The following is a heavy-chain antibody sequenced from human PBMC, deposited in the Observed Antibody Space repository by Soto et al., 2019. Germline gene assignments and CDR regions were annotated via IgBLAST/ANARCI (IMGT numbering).Heavy chain of an antibody. J-gene: IGHJ3*02. CDR1: GGSISSSSYY. CDR3: ATSRGDYVGAFDI. V-gene: IGHV4-39*01. D-gene: IGHD4-17*01. CDR2: IYYSGST. Sequence: SETLSLTCTVSGGSISSSSYYWGWIRQPPGKGLEWIGSIYYSGSTYYNPSLKSRVTISVDTSKNQFSLKLSSVTAADTAVYYCATSRGDYVGAFDIWGQGTMVTVSS.